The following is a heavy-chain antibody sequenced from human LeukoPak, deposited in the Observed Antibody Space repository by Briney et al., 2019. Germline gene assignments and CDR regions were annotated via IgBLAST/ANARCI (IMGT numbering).Heavy chain of an antibody. CDR2: ISSSSSYI. V-gene: IGHV3-21*01. CDR3: ASIAAAGTKIDY. J-gene: IGHJ4*02. Sequence: PGRSLRLPCAASGFTFSSYSMNWVRQAPGKGLEWVSSISSSSSYIYYADSVKGRFTISRDNAKNSLYLQMNSLRAEDTAVYYCASIAAAGTKIDYWGQGTLVTVSS. CDR1: GFTFSSYS. D-gene: IGHD6-13*01.